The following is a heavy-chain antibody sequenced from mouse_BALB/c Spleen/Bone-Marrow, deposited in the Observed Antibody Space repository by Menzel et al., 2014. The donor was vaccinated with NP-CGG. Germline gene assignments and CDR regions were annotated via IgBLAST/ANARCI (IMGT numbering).Heavy chain of an antibody. CDR2: INSNGGST. J-gene: IGHJ2*01. CDR3: ARDYYGSSFDY. D-gene: IGHD1-1*01. CDR1: GFTFSSYG. Sequence: EVNLVESGGGLVQPGGSLKLSCAASGFTFSSYGMSWVRQTPDKRLELVATINSNGGSTYYPDSVKGRFTISRDNAKNTLYLQMSSLKSEDTAMYYCARDYYGSSFDYWGQGTTLTVSS. V-gene: IGHV5-6-3*01.